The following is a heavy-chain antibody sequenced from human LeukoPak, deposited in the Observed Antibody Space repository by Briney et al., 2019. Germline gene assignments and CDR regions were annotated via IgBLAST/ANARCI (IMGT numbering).Heavy chain of an antibody. CDR3: AVHCSSTSCYSKPMDV. Sequence: SETLSLTCAVSGGSISSSNWWSWVRQPPGKGLGWIGEIYHGGSTNYNPSLRSRVTISVDKSKNQFSLKLSSVTAADTAVYYCAVHCSSTSCYSKPMDVWGQGTTVTVSS. D-gene: IGHD2-2*01. J-gene: IGHJ6*02. CDR1: GGSISSSNW. V-gene: IGHV4-4*02. CDR2: IYHGGST.